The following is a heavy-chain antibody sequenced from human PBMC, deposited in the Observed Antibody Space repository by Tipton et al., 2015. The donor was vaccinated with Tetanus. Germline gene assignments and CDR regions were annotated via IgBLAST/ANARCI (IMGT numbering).Heavy chain of an antibody. J-gene: IGHJ3*02. CDR2: IDYFGTT. Sequence: TLSLTCTVSGGSIGTYHWNWIRQSPGKGLEWIGYIDYFGTTKYNPSLMSRVTISVDTSKNQFSLKLSSVTAADTAVYYCARGDCSGGSCGAFDIWGQGTMVTVSS. V-gene: IGHV4-59*01. CDR1: GGSIGTYH. CDR3: ARGDCSGGSCGAFDI. D-gene: IGHD2-15*01.